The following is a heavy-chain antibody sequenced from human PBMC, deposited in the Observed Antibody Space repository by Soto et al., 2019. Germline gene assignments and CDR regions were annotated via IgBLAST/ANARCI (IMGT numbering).Heavy chain of an antibody. CDR3: AHIHRVGTVTDGFDF. D-gene: IGHD1-26*01. CDR1: GFSLTTSGVG. CDR2: IFSNDHK. V-gene: IGHV2-5*01. J-gene: IGHJ4*02. Sequence: QITLKESGPTLVKPTQTLTLTCTFSGFSLTTSGVGVGWIRQPPGKALEWIAVIFSNDHKRYNLSLESRVRITKDTFKSQVVLTMTNMDSADTATYFCAHIHRVGTVTDGFDFWSQGTLVTVTS.